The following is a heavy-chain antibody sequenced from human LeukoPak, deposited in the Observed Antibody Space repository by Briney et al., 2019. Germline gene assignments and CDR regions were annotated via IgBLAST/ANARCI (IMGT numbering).Heavy chain of an antibody. V-gene: IGHV3-23*01. CDR3: AKDLFGI. J-gene: IGHJ3*02. CDR1: GFTFSTYA. CDR2: ISGSGGST. Sequence: PGGSRRLSWAASGFTFSTYARSGFRQAPGKGLEGVSAISGSGGSTYYADSVKGRFTISRDNSKNTLYLQMNSMRAEDKDVYYCAKDLFGIWGPGTMVTVSS.